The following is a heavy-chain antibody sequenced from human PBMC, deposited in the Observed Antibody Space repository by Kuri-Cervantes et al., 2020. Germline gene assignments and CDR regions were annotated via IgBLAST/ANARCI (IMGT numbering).Heavy chain of an antibody. Sequence: GESLKISCAASGFTFSSYAMSWVRQAPGKGLEWVSAISGSGGSTYYADSVKGRFTISRDNAKNSLYLQMNSLRDEDTAVYYCARGLNPWDLKDYWGQGTLVTVSS. J-gene: IGHJ4*02. CDR2: ISGSGGST. CDR1: GFTFSSYA. V-gene: IGHV3-23*01. CDR3: ARGLNPWDLKDY. D-gene: IGHD1-26*01.